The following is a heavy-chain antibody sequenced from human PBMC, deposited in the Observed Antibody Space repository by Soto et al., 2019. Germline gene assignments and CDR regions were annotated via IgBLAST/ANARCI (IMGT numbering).Heavy chain of an antibody. Sequence: SAKVSCKASGGNFSSYAISRARQASGQGLEWMGGIIPIFGTANYALKFQGRVTITADKSTSTAYMELSSLRSEDTAVYYCARTLYGNYYYHGMDVWGQGTTLTVSS. V-gene: IGHV1-69*06. J-gene: IGHJ6*02. CDR3: ARTLYGNYYYHGMDV. CDR2: IIPIFGTA. D-gene: IGHD3-16*01. CDR1: GGNFSSYA.